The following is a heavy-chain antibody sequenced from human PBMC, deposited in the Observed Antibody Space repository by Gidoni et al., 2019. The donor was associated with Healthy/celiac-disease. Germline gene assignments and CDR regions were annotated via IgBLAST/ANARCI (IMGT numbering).Heavy chain of an antibody. CDR3: ARAGLEDDAFDI. CDR2: IYTSGST. Sequence: QVQLQESGPGLVKPSQTLSLTCTVSGGSISSGSYYWSWIRQPAGKGLEWIGRIYTSGSTNYNPSLKSRVTISVDTSKNQFSLKLSSVTAADTAGYYCARAGLEDDAFDIWGQGTMVTVSS. CDR1: GGSISSGSYY. V-gene: IGHV4-61*02. J-gene: IGHJ3*02.